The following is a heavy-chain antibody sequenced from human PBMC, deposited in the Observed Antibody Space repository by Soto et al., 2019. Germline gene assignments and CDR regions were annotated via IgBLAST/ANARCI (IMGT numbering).Heavy chain of an antibody. D-gene: IGHD2-15*01. CDR3: ARYCSGGSCYSNLGVGSYYFDP. V-gene: IGHV4-39*01. J-gene: IGHJ4*02. Sequence: SETLSLTCTVSGGSISSSSYYWGWIRQPPGKGLEWIGSIYYGGSTYYNPSLKSRVTISVDTSKNQFSLKLSSVTAADTAVYYCARYCSGGSCYSNLGVGSYYFDPWGQGTLVTVSS. CDR1: GGSISSSSYY. CDR2: IYYGGST.